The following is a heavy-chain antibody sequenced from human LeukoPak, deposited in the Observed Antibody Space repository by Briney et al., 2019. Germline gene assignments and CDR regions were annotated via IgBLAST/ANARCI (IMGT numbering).Heavy chain of an antibody. J-gene: IGHJ4*02. Sequence: ASVKVSCKASGYTFTSYYMHWVRQAPGQGLEWMGIINPSGGSTSYAQKFQGRVTMTRDMSTSTVYMELSSLRSEDTVVYYCAREAVPAANDYWGQGTLVSVSS. D-gene: IGHD2-2*01. V-gene: IGHV1-46*01. CDR1: GYTFTSYY. CDR3: AREAVPAANDY. CDR2: INPSGGST.